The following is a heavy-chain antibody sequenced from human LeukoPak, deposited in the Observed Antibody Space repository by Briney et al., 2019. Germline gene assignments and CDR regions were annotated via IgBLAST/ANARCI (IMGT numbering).Heavy chain of an antibody. CDR2: ISYDGSNK. V-gene: IGHV3-30*18. D-gene: IGHD3-10*01. CDR3: AKGGSGSYVFFDY. Sequence: GGSLRLSCAASGFTFSSYGMHWVRQAPGKGLEWVAVISYDGSNKYYADSVKGRFTISRDNSKNTLYLQMNSLRAEDTAVYYCAKGGSGSYVFFDYWGQGTLVTVSS. CDR1: GFTFSSYG. J-gene: IGHJ4*02.